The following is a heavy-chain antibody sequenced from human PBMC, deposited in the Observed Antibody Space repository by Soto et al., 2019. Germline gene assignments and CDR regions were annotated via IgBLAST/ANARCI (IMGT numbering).Heavy chain of an antibody. CDR3: ASGTGFWSGYSDAFDI. Sequence: QVQLVQSGAEVKKPGASVKVSCKASGYTFTSYDINWVRQATGQGLEWMGWMNPNSGNTGYAQKFHARVTMTRNTSISTAYMELSSLRSEDTAVYYCASGTGFWSGYSDAFDIWGQGTMVTVSS. CDR2: MNPNSGNT. J-gene: IGHJ3*02. CDR1: GYTFTSYD. V-gene: IGHV1-8*01. D-gene: IGHD3-3*01.